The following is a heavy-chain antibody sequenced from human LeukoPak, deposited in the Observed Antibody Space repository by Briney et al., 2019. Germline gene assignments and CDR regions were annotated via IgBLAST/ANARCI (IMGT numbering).Heavy chain of an antibody. CDR2: INPSGGST. J-gene: IGHJ4*02. Sequence: ASVKVSCTASGYTFTSYYMHWVRQAPGQGLEWMGIINPSGGSTSYAQKFQGRVTMTRDTSTSTVYMELSSLRSEDTAVYYCAREGLRYDGYSSGWYLDYWGQGTLVTVSS. D-gene: IGHD6-19*01. CDR3: AREGLRYDGYSSGWYLDY. CDR1: GYTFTSYY. V-gene: IGHV1-46*01.